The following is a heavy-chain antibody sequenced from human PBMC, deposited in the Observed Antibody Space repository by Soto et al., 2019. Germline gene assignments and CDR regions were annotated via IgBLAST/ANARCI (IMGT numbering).Heavy chain of an antibody. D-gene: IGHD6-19*01. CDR3: ARTAVAAYYFDY. CDR1: GYTFTSYA. CDR2: INAGNGNT. Sequence: ASVKVSCKASGYTFTSYAMHWVRQAPGQRLEWMGWINAGNGNTKYSQKFQGRVTITRDTSASTAYMELSSLRSEDTAVYYCARTAVAAYYFDYWGQETLVTVSS. V-gene: IGHV1-3*01. J-gene: IGHJ4*02.